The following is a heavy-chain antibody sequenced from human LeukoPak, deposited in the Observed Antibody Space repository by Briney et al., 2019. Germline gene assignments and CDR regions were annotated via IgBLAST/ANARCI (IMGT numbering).Heavy chain of an antibody. J-gene: IGHJ4*02. CDR2: ITTTGSYI. Sequence: GGSLRLSCVGSGFTFSDYALAWVRQAPGKGLEWVSSITTTGSYIYYADSVKGRFTISRDNAKNSLYLQMNSLRAEDTAVYYCARLEYSSSPFDYWGQGTLVTVSS. D-gene: IGHD6-6*01. CDR3: ARLEYSSSPFDY. CDR1: GFTFSDYA. V-gene: IGHV3-21*01.